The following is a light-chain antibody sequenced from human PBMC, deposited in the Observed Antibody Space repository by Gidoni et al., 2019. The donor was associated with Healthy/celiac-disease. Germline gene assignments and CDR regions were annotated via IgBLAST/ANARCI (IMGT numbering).Light chain of an antibody. CDR3: QSADSSGTVV. CDR1: ALPKQY. J-gene: IGLJ2*01. Sequence: YELTQTPAAAVFPGQTARITCSGDALPKQYAYWYQQKPGQAPVLVIYTDSERPSGIPERFSGSSSGTTVTLTISGVQAEDEADYYCQSADSSGTVVFGGGTKLTVL. V-gene: IGLV3-25*03. CDR2: TDS.